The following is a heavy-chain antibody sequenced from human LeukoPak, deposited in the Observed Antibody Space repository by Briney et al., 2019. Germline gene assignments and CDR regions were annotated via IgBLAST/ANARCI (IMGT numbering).Heavy chain of an antibody. Sequence: GGSLRLSCAASGFTFSSYAMSWVRQAPGKGLERVSGLSGSGGTTYYVDSVKGRFTISRDNSKNTLYLQMNSLRAEDTAVYYCAKDRVGAMLYFDYWGQGTLVTVSS. CDR1: GFTFSSYA. CDR2: LSGSGGTT. D-gene: IGHD1-26*01. CDR3: AKDRVGAMLYFDY. V-gene: IGHV3-23*01. J-gene: IGHJ4*02.